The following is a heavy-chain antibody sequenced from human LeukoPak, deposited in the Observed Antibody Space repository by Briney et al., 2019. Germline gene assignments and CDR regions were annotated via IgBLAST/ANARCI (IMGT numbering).Heavy chain of an antibody. D-gene: IGHD6-25*01. CDR1: GFTFSSYS. Sequence: GGSLRLSCAASGFTFSSYSMNWVRQAPGKGLEWVSYISSSSITIYYADSVKGRLTISRDNAKNSLYLQMNSLRDEDTAMYYCARDVQRRFDPWGQGTLVTASS. CDR2: ISSSSITI. J-gene: IGHJ5*02. V-gene: IGHV3-48*02. CDR3: ARDVQRRFDP.